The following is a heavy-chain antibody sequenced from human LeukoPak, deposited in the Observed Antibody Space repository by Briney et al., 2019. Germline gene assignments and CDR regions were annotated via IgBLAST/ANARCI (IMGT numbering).Heavy chain of an antibody. D-gene: IGHD5-24*01. J-gene: IGHJ4*02. Sequence: GESLKISCKGSGYSFTSYWIGWVRQMPGKGLEWMGIIYPGDSDNRYSPSFQGQVTISVDKSISTAYLQWSSLKASDTAVYYCARLQRDGYNPLGSYNLDYWGQGTLVTVSS. V-gene: IGHV5-51*01. CDR3: ARLQRDGYNPLGSYNLDY. CDR1: GYSFTSYW. CDR2: IYPGDSDN.